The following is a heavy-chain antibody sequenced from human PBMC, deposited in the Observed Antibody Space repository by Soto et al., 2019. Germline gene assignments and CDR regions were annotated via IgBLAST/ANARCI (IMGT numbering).Heavy chain of an antibody. CDR1: GFTFSSYG. J-gene: IGHJ6*02. Sequence: LRLSCAASGFTFSSYGMHWVRQAPGKGLEWVAVISYDGSNKYYADSVKGRFTISRDNSKNTLYLQMNSLRAEDTAVYYCAKILQLGDYAYYYYGMDVWGQGTTVTVSS. CDR2: ISYDGSNK. V-gene: IGHV3-30*18. CDR3: AKILQLGDYAYYYYGMDV. D-gene: IGHD4-17*01.